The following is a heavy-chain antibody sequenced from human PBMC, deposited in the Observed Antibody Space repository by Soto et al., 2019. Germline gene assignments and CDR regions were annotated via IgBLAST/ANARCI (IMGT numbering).Heavy chain of an antibody. V-gene: IGHV1-58*01. D-gene: IGHD3-22*01. Sequence: GASVKVSCKGSGFTFSRSAVQWVRQARGQGLEWIGWIVAASGKTDYSQIFQERVTITRDMSTSTAYMELSSLSSEDTAVYYCAATLDWGSYDFGGYPSWGQGTLVTVSS. CDR3: AATLDWGSYDFGGYPS. J-gene: IGHJ4*02. CDR2: IVAASGKT. CDR1: GFTFSRSA.